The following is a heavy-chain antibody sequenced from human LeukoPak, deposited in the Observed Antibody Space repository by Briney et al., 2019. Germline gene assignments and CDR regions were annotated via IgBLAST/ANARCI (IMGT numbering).Heavy chain of an antibody. CDR2: VYTSGST. D-gene: IGHD2-21*01. CDR3: ARGLAYCGDDRYPDRGGVPY. V-gene: IGHV4-61*02. J-gene: IGHJ4*02. CDR1: GGSISSGTYY. Sequence: SSETLSLTCTVSGGSISSGTYYWTWIRQPAGKGLEWIGRVYTSGSTNYNPSLKSRVTISIDTSKNQFSLRLSSVTAADTAVYYCARGLAYCGDDRYPDRGGVPYWGQGALVTVSS.